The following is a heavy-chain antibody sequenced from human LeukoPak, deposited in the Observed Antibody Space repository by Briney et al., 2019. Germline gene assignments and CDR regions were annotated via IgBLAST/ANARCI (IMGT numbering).Heavy chain of an antibody. CDR2: INTDGSVT. J-gene: IGHJ4*02. CDR3: AREYYDSSGDYFDY. D-gene: IGHD3-22*01. V-gene: IGHV3-74*01. CDR1: GFTFSTYW. Sequence: PGGSLRLSCAASGFTFSTYWMHWVRRAPGKGLVWVSQINTDGSVTTYADSVKGRFTISRDNAKNTLYLQMNSLRAEDTAVYYCAREYYDSSGDYFDYWGQGTLVTVSS.